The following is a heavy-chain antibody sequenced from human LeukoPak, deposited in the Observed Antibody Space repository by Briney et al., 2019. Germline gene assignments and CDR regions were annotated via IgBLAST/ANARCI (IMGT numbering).Heavy chain of an antibody. CDR3: ASGYCSSTSCSDDAFDI. V-gene: IGHV4-61*01. Sequence: SETLSLNCTVSGGSVSSGSYYWSWIRQPPGKGLEWIVYIYYSGSTNYNPSLKSRVTISVDTSKNQFSLKLSSVTAADTAVYYCASGYCSSTSCSDDAFDIWGQGTMVTVSS. CDR2: IYYSGST. D-gene: IGHD2-2*01. CDR1: GGSVSSGSYY. J-gene: IGHJ3*02.